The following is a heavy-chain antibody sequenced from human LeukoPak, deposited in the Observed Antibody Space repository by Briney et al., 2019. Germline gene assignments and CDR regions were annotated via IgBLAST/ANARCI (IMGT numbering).Heavy chain of an antibody. CDR3: ASRTGDCSSTSCYVFGAFDI. D-gene: IGHD2-2*01. Sequence: ASVNVSCKASGGTFSSYAISWVRQAPGQGLEWMGGIIPIFGTANYAQKFQGRVTITADESTSTAYMELSSLRSEDTAVYYCASRTGDCSSTSCYVFGAFDIWGQGTMVTISS. CDR2: IIPIFGTA. V-gene: IGHV1-69*13. CDR1: GGTFSSYA. J-gene: IGHJ3*02.